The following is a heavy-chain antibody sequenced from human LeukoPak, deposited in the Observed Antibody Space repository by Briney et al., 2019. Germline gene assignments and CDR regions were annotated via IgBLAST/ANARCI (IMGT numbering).Heavy chain of an antibody. J-gene: IGHJ4*02. CDR2: IYYSGST. D-gene: IGHD3-22*01. Sequence: SETLSLTCTVSGGSISSSSYYWGWIRQPPGKGLEWIGSIYYSGSTYYNPSLKSRVTISVDTSKNQFSLKLSSVTAADTAVYYCAREGITMIVPWGQGTLVTVSS. CDR1: GGSISSSSYY. V-gene: IGHV4-39*02. CDR3: AREGITMIVP.